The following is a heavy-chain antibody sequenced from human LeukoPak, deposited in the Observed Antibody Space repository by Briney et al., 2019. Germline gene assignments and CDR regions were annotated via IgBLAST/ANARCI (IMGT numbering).Heavy chain of an antibody. D-gene: IGHD3-10*01. Sequence: GGSLRLSCAASGFTFSSYAMSWVRQAPGKGLEWVSAISGSGGSTYYAGSVKGRFTISRDNSKNTLYLQMNSLRAEDTAVYYCAKDEFYYYGSGSYWGQGTLVTASS. V-gene: IGHV3-23*01. CDR2: ISGSGGST. CDR3: AKDEFYYYGSGSY. CDR1: GFTFSSYA. J-gene: IGHJ4*02.